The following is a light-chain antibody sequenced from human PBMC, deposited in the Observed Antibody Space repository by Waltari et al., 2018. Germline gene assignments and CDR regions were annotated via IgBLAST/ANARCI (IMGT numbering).Light chain of an antibody. Sequence: DIQMTQSPSSLSAAVGDSVTITCRASQNIINYLNWYQQKPGKAPELLIYVASTLQSGVPLRFSGSGSGTDFTLTISSLQPEDFATYYCQQAYSTPRTFGQGTKVEIK. CDR2: VAS. V-gene: IGKV1-39*01. CDR1: QNIINY. CDR3: QQAYSTPRT. J-gene: IGKJ1*01.